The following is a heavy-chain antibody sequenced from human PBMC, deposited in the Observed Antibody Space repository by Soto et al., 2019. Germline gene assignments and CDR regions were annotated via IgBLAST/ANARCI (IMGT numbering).Heavy chain of an antibody. Sequence: HPGGSLRLSCAASGFTFSSYAMSWVRQAPGKGLEWVSAISGSGGSTYYADSVKGRFTISRDNSKNTLYLQMNSLRAEDTAVYYCAKDPRQPLLYYFDYWGQGTLVTVSS. J-gene: IGHJ4*02. CDR2: ISGSGGST. V-gene: IGHV3-23*01. CDR3: AKDPRQPLLYYFDY. D-gene: IGHD2-21*02. CDR1: GFTFSSYA.